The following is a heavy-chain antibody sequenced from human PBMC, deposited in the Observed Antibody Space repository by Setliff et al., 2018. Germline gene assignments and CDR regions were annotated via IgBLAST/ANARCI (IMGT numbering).Heavy chain of an antibody. J-gene: IGHJ4*02. CDR1: GYPFVGYF. V-gene: IGHV1-2*02. Sequence: ASVKVSCKTSGYPFVGYFIYWMRQAPGQGLEWVGWIDPKSGRTKYAVKFQGRVTMTRDTSSSTIYMEVNSLKSDDTAVYFCAKQGDLAFDYWGQGTQVTVSS. D-gene: IGHD3-16*01. CDR2: IDPKSGRT. CDR3: AKQGDLAFDY.